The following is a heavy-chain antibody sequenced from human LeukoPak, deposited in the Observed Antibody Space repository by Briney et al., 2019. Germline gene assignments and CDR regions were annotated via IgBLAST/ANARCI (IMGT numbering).Heavy chain of an antibody. Sequence: NTSETLSLTCTVSGGSISSYYWSWIRQPPGKGLEWIGYIYYSGSTNYNPSLKSRVTISVDTSKNQFSLKLSSVTAAVTAVYYCASGKVVASNWFDLWGQGTLVTVSS. CDR3: ASGKVVASNWFDL. CDR2: IYYSGST. CDR1: GGSISSYY. D-gene: IGHD2-15*01. V-gene: IGHV4-59*08. J-gene: IGHJ5*02.